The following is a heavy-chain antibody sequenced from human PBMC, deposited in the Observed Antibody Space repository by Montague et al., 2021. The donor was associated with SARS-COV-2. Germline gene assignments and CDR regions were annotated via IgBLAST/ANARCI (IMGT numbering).Heavy chain of an antibody. CDR2: VYGDTISA. CDR3: AKDRNNVVRALDV. CDR1: GFTFNMFA. D-gene: IGHD3-10*01. Sequence: SLRLSCAAPGFTFNMFAMSWVRQAPGKGLEWVSAVYGDTISAYYAESVKGRFTISRDNSKNTLFLQMNSLRADDSAIYYCAKDRNNVVRALDVWGQGTTVIVS. J-gene: IGHJ6*02. V-gene: IGHV3-23*03.